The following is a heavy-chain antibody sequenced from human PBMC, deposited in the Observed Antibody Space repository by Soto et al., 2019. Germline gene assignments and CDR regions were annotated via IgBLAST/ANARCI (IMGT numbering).Heavy chain of an antibody. CDR1: GYSISSGYY. CDR3: ARDVSGVAGSDAFDI. D-gene: IGHD6-19*01. V-gene: IGHV4-38-2*02. J-gene: IGHJ3*02. Sequence: SETLSLTCAVSGYSISSGYYWGWIRQPPGKGLEWIGSIYHSGSTYYNPSLKSRVTISVDTSKNQFSLKLSSVTAADTAVYYCARDVSGVAGSDAFDIWGQGTMVTVS. CDR2: IYHSGST.